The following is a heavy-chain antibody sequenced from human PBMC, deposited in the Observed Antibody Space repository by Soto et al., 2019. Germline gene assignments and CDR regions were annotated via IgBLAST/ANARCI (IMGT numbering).Heavy chain of an antibody. CDR1: GDSIISDKW. V-gene: IGHV4-4*02. CDR2: IHHSGNS. D-gene: IGHD6-25*01. J-gene: IGHJ4*02. Sequence: QVQLQESGPGLVKPSGTLSLTCAVSGDSIISDKWWSWVRQAPGKGLEWIGEIHHSGNSNYNPSLKTRFIISVDRSKNQFSLNLSSVTDADTAVYFCARGERQQQRDFWGQGTLVTVSS. CDR3: ARGERQQQRDF.